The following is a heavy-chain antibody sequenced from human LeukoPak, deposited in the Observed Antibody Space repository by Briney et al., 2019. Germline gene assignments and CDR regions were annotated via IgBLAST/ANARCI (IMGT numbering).Heavy chain of an antibody. D-gene: IGHD1-26*01. Sequence: GGSLRLSCAASGFTFSTYWMHWVRQAPGKGLVCVSRITSDGSSTSYADSVRGRFTISRDNAKNTVYLQMNSLRAEDTAVYYCARDLTGAVSDFWGQGTLVTVSS. V-gene: IGHV3-74*01. CDR3: ARDLTGAVSDF. CDR2: ITSDGSST. CDR1: GFTFSTYW. J-gene: IGHJ4*02.